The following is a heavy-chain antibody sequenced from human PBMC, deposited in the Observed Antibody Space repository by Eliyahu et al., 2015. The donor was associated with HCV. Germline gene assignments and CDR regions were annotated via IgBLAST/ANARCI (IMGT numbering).Heavy chain of an antibody. CDR3: ARDMYDFWSGHLDY. Sequence: RKGLEWIGYIYYSGSTNYNPSLKSRVTISVDTSKNQFSLKLSSVTAADTAVYYCARDMYDFWSGHLDYWGQGTLVTVSS. V-gene: IGHV4-59*01. CDR2: IYYSGST. J-gene: IGHJ4*02. D-gene: IGHD3-3*01.